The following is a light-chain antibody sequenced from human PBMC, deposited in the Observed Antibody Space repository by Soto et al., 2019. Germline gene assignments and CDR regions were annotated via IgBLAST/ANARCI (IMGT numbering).Light chain of an antibody. Sequence: EIVMTQSPATLSVSPGERATLSCRASQSVSSNLAWYQQKLGQAPRLLIYGASTRATDIPPRFSGSGSVTDFTLTISRLEPEDFAVYYCQQYGTSPRTFGQGTKVDIK. CDR3: QQYGTSPRT. J-gene: IGKJ1*01. CDR2: GAS. CDR1: QSVSSN. V-gene: IGKV3-15*01.